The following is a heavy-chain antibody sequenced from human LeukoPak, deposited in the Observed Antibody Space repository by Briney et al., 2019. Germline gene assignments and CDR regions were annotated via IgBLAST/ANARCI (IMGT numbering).Heavy chain of an antibody. CDR3: ARHGTTVTRTGWFDP. J-gene: IGHJ5*02. CDR2: ICYSGST. CDR1: GGSISSSSYY. V-gene: IGHV4-39*01. D-gene: IGHD4-17*01. Sequence: PSETLSLTCTVSGGSISSSSYYWGWIRQPPGKGLEWIGSICYSGSTYYNPSLKSRVTISVDTSKNQFSLKLSSVTAADTAVYYCARHGTTVTRTGWFDPWGQGTLVTVSS.